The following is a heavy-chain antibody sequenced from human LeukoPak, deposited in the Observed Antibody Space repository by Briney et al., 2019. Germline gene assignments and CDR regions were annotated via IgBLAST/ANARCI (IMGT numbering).Heavy chain of an antibody. Sequence: ASVKVSCKASGYTFTSYGISWVRQAPGQGLEWMGWISAYNGNTNYAQKLQGRVTMTTDTSTSTAYMELRSLRSDDTAVYYCARGAPPGGYDLSEALDYWGQGTLVTVSS. CDR1: GYTFTSYG. D-gene: IGHD5-12*01. V-gene: IGHV1-18*01. J-gene: IGHJ4*02. CDR2: ISAYNGNT. CDR3: ARGAPPGGYDLSEALDY.